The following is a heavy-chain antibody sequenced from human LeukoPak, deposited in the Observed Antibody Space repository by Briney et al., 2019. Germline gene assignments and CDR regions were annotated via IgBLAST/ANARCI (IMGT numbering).Heavy chain of an antibody. V-gene: IGHV4-61*02. Sequence: SETLSLTCTVSGGSISSGSYYWSWIRQPAGKGLEWIGRIYTSGSTNYNPSLKGRVTISVDTSKNQFSLKLSSVTAADTAVYYCAREYYYASGNYYNRIDYWGQGTLVTVSS. CDR3: AREYYYASGNYYNRIDY. CDR2: IYTSGST. D-gene: IGHD3-10*01. J-gene: IGHJ4*02. CDR1: GGSISSGSYY.